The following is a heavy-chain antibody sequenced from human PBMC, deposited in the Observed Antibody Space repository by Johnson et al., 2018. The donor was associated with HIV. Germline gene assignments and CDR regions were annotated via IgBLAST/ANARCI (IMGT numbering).Heavy chain of an antibody. J-gene: IGHJ3*02. CDR3: ARSIMGAGPFDI. CDR2: IYSGGST. Sequence: MLLVESGGGLIQPGGSLRLSCAASGFTVSSNYMSWVRQAPGKGLEWVSVIYSGGSTYYADSVKGRFTISRDNSKNTLYLQMNSLRAEDTAVYYCARSIMGAGPFDIWGQGTMVSVSS. V-gene: IGHV3-53*01. CDR1: GFTVSSNY.